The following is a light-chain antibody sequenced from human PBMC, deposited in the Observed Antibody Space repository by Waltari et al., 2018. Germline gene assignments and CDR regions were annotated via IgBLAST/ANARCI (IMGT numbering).Light chain of an antibody. Sequence: QSAPSQPASVSGPPGQSITISCTGSSSDVGGYNYVSWYQQHPGKAPKLLSYEVGNRPSGVSNRFSCSKSGNTASLTISGLQAEDEADYYCSSYTSSSTVVFGGGTKVTVL. CDR1: SSDVGGYNY. V-gene: IGLV2-14*01. J-gene: IGLJ2*01. CDR3: SSYTSSSTVV. CDR2: EVG.